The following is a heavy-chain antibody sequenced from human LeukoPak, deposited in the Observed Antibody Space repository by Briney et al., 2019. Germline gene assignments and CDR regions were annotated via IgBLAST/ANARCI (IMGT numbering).Heavy chain of an antibody. J-gene: IGHJ4*02. CDR2: ISAYNGNT. CDR1: GYTFTSYG. V-gene: IGHV1-18*01. Sequence: GASVKVSCKASGYTFTSYGISWVRQAPGQGLEWMGWISAYNGNTNYAQKLQGRVTMTTDTSTSTAYMELRSLRSDDTAVYYCARDLIAGRRSSGWYEDPYYFDYWGQGTLVTVSS. D-gene: IGHD6-19*01. CDR3: ARDLIAGRRSSGWYEDPYYFDY.